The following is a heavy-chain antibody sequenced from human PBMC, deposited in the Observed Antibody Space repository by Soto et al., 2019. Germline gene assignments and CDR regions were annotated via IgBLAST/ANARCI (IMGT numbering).Heavy chain of an antibody. J-gene: IGHJ5*02. CDR1: GGTFSSYA. CDR2: IIPIFGTA. V-gene: IGHV1-69*13. Sequence: GASVKVSCKASGGTFSSYAIRWVRQAPGQGLEWMGGIIPIFGTANYAQKFQGRVTITADESTSTAYMELSSLRSEDTAVYYCATVQMDIVATIWATNHNWFDPSGQGTLVTVSS. CDR3: ATVQMDIVATIWATNHNWFDP. D-gene: IGHD5-12*01.